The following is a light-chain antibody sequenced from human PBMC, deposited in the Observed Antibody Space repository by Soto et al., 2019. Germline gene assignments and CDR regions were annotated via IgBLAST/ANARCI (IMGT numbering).Light chain of an antibody. V-gene: IGLV1-40*01. CDR2: GNS. CDR3: QSYDRSLSGSV. CDR1: SSNIGAGYN. J-gene: IGLJ2*01. Sequence: QLVLTQPPSVSGAPGQRVTISCTGSSSNIGAGYNVHWYQQLPGTAPKLLMYGNSNRPSGVPDRFSGSKSGTSASLAITGLQAEDEADYYCQSYDRSLSGSVFGGGTKLTVL.